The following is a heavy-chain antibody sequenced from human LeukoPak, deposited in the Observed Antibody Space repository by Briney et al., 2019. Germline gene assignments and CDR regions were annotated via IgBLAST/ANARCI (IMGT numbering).Heavy chain of an antibody. CDR1: GGSISSYY. D-gene: IGHD2-2*01. J-gene: IGHJ5*02. V-gene: IGHV4-4*09. Sequence: ASETLSLTCTVSGGSISSYYWSWIRQPPGKGLEWIGHIYTSGSTNYNPSLKSRVTISVDTSKNQFSLKLSSVTAADTAVYYCARLYCSSTSCYDGAASFDPWGQGTLVTVSS. CDR3: ARLYCSSTSCYDGAASFDP. CDR2: IYTSGST.